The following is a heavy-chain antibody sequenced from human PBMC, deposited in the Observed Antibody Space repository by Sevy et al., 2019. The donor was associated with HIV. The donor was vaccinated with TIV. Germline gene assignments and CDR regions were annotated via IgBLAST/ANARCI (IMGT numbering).Heavy chain of an antibody. D-gene: IGHD2-2*01. Sequence: GGSLRLSCAASGFTFSSYAMHWVRQAPGKGLEWVAVISYDGSNKYYADSVKGRFTICRENSKNTLYLQMNSLRAEDTAVYYCAREACSSTSCFDYWGQGTLVTVSS. V-gene: IGHV3-30-3*01. CDR2: ISYDGSNK. CDR1: GFTFSSYA. J-gene: IGHJ4*02. CDR3: AREACSSTSCFDY.